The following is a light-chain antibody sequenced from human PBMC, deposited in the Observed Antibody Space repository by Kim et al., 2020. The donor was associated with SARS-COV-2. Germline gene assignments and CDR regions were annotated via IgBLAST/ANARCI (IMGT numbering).Light chain of an antibody. CDR3: QEYKSNSWT. CDR2: DAS. J-gene: IGKJ1*01. V-gene: IGKV1-5*01. CDR1: QSISIW. Sequence: GDRVTITCRASQSISIWLAWYQQKPGKAPNLLIYDASNVESGVPSRFSGSGSGTEFTLTISSLQPDDFATYYCQEYKSNSWTFGQGTKVDIK.